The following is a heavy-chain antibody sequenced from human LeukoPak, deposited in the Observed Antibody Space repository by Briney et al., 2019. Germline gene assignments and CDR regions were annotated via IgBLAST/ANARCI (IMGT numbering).Heavy chain of an antibody. V-gene: IGHV3-23*01. Sequence: GGSLTLSCSASGVTFSTTAMGWVRQVPGKVMEWVSSIKGGGGDPFYADSVKGRFTISRDNSKNTLFLQLNSLRADDSAVYYCAKGGHDFNPFYWWGQGTLVTVSS. D-gene: IGHD2-21*02. CDR2: IKGGGGDP. CDR3: AKGGHDFNPFYW. J-gene: IGHJ4*02. CDR1: GVTFSTTA.